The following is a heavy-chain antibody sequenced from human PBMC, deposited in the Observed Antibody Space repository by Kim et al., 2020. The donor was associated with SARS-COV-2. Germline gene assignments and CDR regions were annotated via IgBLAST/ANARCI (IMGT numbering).Heavy chain of an antibody. J-gene: IGHJ4*02. Sequence: GGSLRLSCAASGFTFSNYAMHWVRQAPGKGLEWVAVISYDGNNKEYGGSVKGRFTISRDNSKNTLYLQMNSLRIEDTAVFYCARGDAEVEGGGWGYFDYWGQGTQVTVSS. CDR3: ARGDAEVEGGGWGYFDY. D-gene: IGHD3-16*01. V-gene: IGHV3-30*04. CDR2: ISYDGNNK. CDR1: GFTFSNYA.